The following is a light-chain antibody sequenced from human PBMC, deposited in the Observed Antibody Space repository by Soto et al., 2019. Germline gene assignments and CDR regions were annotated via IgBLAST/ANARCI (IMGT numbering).Light chain of an antibody. CDR2: GAS. V-gene: IGKV3-15*01. CDR1: QSVSNY. CDR3: QQYSNWPPT. J-gene: IGKJ1*01. Sequence: EIVMTQSPATLSVSPGERATLSCRASQSVSNYLAWYQQKPGQAPRLLIYGASTRATGIPARLTGSGSGTEFTLTISSLQSEDFAVYYCQQYSNWPPTFGQGTKVEIK.